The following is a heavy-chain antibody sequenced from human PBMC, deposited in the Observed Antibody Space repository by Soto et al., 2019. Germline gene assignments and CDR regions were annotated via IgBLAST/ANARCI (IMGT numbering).Heavy chain of an antibody. Sequence: SETLSLTCTVSGGSISSNYWTWIRQPPGKGLEWIGYVYNSGSTNYNPSLKSRVTISEDTSKSQFSLKVNSMTAADTAVYYWARYRREAVAGYTLDNWGQGMLVTVSS. V-gene: IGHV4-59*01. J-gene: IGHJ4*02. CDR2: VYNSGST. CDR3: ARYRREAVAGYTLDN. D-gene: IGHD6-13*01. CDR1: GGSISSNY.